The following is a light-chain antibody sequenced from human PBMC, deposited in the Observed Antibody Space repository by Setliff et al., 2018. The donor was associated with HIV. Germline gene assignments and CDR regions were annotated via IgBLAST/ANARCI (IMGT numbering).Light chain of an antibody. V-gene: IGLV2-11*01. J-gene: IGLJ1*01. CDR3: CSYAGTDTYI. CDR2: DVY. CDR1: SSDVGAYSF. Sequence: QSVLTQPRSVSGSPGQSVTFSCTGSSSDVGAYSFVSWYQQHPGKAPKLIIYDVYRRPSGVPDRFSGSKSGDTASLTISGLQSEEEADYYCCSYAGTDTYIFGSGTKAPS.